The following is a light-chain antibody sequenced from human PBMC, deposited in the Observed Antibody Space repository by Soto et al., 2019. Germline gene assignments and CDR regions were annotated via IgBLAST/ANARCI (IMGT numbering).Light chain of an antibody. CDR1: GSNIGAGYD. V-gene: IGLV1-40*01. CDR2: ANN. J-gene: IGLJ2*01. CDR3: QSYDTSLSGSEV. Sequence: QLVLTQPPSVSGAPGQRVTISCTGSGSNIGAGYDVHWYQQLPGTAPKLLIYANNNRPSGVPDRFSGSKSGTSASLAITGLQAEDEADYYCQSYDTSLSGSEVFGGGTKLTVL.